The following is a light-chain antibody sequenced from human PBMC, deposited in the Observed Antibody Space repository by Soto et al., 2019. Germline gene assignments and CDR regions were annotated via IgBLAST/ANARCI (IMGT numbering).Light chain of an antibody. Sequence: QSALTQPASVSGSPGQSITIYCTGTSSDVGGYNYVSWYQQHPGKAPKLMIYEVSNRPSGVSNRFSGSKSGNTASLTISGLQAEDEADYYCSSYTSSSTPYVVFGGGTKLTVL. J-gene: IGLJ2*01. CDR3: SSYTSSSTPYVV. CDR2: EVS. CDR1: SSDVGGYNY. V-gene: IGLV2-14*01.